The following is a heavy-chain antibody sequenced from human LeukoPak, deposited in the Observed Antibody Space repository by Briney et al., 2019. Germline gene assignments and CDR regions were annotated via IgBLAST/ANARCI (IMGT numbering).Heavy chain of an antibody. J-gene: IGHJ3*02. Sequence: GGSLRLSCAASGFTFSSYAMSWVRQAPGKGLEWASAISGSGGSTYYADSVKGRFTISRDNSKNTLCLQMNSLRAEDTAVYYCAKVLIRHGAFDIWGQGAMVTVSS. CDR2: ISGSGGST. V-gene: IGHV3-23*01. CDR1: GFTFSSYA. CDR3: AKVLIRHGAFDI.